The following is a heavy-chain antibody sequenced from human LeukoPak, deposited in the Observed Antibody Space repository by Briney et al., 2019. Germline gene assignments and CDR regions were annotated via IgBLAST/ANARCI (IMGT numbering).Heavy chain of an antibody. CDR3: ARDSAAGANWFDP. D-gene: IGHD6-13*01. CDR2: IYYTGRT. CDR1: GDSISSYY. V-gene: IGHV4-59*01. J-gene: IGHJ5*02. Sequence: PSETLSLTCTVSGDSISSYYWNWIRQPPGKGLEWIGYIYYTGRTNYNPSLKSRITLSLDTSRNQFSLKLNSVTAADTAVYYCARDSAAGANWFDPWGQGTLVTVSS.